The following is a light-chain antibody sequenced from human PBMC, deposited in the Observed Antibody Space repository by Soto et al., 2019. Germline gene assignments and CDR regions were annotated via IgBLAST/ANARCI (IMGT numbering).Light chain of an antibody. CDR2: KAS. Sequence: DVQMTQSPSTLSASVGDRVTITCRASQSIDIWLAWYQQKPGKAPNLLIYKASTLETGVPSRFTGSGSGTELTRTISSMHTDDFATYYCQQYNTFSTIGQGTKVEMK. V-gene: IGKV1-5*03. CDR3: QQYNTFST. J-gene: IGKJ1*01. CDR1: QSIDIW.